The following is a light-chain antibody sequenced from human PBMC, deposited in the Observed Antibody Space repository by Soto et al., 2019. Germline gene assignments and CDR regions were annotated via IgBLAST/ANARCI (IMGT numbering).Light chain of an antibody. V-gene: IGKV3-20*01. CDR1: QSVSSSSSY. CDR2: AAS. CDR3: QQYGSSPST. Sequence: EIVLTQSPGTLSLSPGERATLSCRASQSVSSSSSYLAWYQQKPGQAPRLLIYAASSRATGIPDRFSGSGSGTDFTLTISRLEPEDFAIYYCQQYGSSPSTFGQGTKVEIK. J-gene: IGKJ1*01.